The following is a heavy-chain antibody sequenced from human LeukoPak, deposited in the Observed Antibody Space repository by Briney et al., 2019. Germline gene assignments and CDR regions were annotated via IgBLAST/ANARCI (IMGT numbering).Heavy chain of an antibody. CDR1: GFTFSWYS. V-gene: IGHV3-48*01. D-gene: IGHD4-17*01. J-gene: IGHJ4*02. CDR2: ITRSSSTI. Sequence: GGSLRLSCAVSGFTFSWYSMNWVRQAPGKGLEWLSYITRSSSTIYYADSVKGRFTISRDYSKNTLYLQMNSLRAEDTAVYYCAKDRVTTAYYFDYWGQGTLVTVSS. CDR3: AKDRVTTAYYFDY.